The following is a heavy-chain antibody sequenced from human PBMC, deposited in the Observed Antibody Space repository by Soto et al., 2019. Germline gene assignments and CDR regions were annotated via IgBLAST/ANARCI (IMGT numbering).Heavy chain of an antibody. Sequence: GGSLRLSCAASGFTFSSYAMSWFRQAPGKGLEWVSAISGSGGSTYYADSVKGRFTISRDNSKNTLYLQMNSLRAEDTAVYYCAKDSLRGPLGMDVWGQGTTVTVSS. D-gene: IGHD1-26*01. V-gene: IGHV3-23*01. CDR3: AKDSLRGPLGMDV. J-gene: IGHJ6*02. CDR2: ISGSGGST. CDR1: GFTFSSYA.